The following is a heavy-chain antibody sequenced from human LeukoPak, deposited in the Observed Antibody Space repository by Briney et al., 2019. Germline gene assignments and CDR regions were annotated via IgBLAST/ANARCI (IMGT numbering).Heavy chain of an antibody. CDR2: IDSSGGYM. CDR3: ARALQSFYYYYYMDV. CDR1: GFTFNTYS. V-gene: IGHV3-21*06. D-gene: IGHD5-24*01. Sequence: GGSLRLSCEASGFTFNTYSMNWARQAPGKGLEWVSSIDSSGGYMFYADSVKGRFIISRDNAKDSLYLQMNSLRAEDTAVYYCARALQSFYYYYYMDVWGKGTTVTVSS. J-gene: IGHJ6*03.